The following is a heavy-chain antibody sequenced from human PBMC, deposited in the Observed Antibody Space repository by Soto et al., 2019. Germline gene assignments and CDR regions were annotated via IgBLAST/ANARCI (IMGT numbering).Heavy chain of an antibody. Sequence: QVQLRESGPGQVKPSETLSLTCTVSGASIGYYYWIWIRQPPGKGLEWFGCISDTGNTVYNPSLRGRVIFLVDTSPNKFSPMLYTVTTAATAVYYCARDSGALFPQSGIVVWGQGTTVTVSS. CDR1: GASIGYYY. D-gene: IGHD6-25*01. V-gene: IGHV4-59*01. CDR2: ISDTGNT. J-gene: IGHJ6*02. CDR3: ARDSGALFPQSGIVV.